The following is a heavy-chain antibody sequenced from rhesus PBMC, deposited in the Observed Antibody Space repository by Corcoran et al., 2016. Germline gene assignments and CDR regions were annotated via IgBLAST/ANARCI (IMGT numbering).Heavy chain of an antibody. V-gene: IGHV4S10*01. J-gene: IGHJ4*01. Sequence: QVQLQESGPGVVKPSETLSLTCAVSGGSISDSYRWSWIRRPPGRGLEWIGFIYGRVGSTDNHPAPKIRFPISTDTSKNQFSLKLSSVTAADTAVYYCARGYSGYDYWGQGVLVTVSS. CDR1: GGSISDSYR. CDR3: ARGYSGYDY. D-gene: IGHD5-42*01. CDR2: IYGRVGST.